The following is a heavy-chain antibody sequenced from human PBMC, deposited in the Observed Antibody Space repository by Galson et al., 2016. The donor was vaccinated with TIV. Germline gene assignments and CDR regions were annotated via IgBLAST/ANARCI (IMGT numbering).Heavy chain of an antibody. J-gene: IGHJ4*02. V-gene: IGHV3-15*01. CDR2: IKSKSDGATT. Sequence: SLRLSCAASGFTFSNAWMTWVRQAPGRGLEWVGHIKSKSDGATTAYAAPVKGRFSISRDDSKDTVYLQMNNLKTEDTALYFCTTDLGYCLISRCSLGLDYWGQGTLVTVSS. D-gene: IGHD2-15*01. CDR3: TTDLGYCLISRCSLGLDY. CDR1: GFTFSNAW.